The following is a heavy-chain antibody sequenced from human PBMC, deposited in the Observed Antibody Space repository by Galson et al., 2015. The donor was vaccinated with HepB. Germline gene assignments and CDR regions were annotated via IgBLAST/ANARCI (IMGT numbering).Heavy chain of an antibody. CDR3: ARTGLTGPDVFDI. CDR2: INPNSGGT. V-gene: IGHV1-2*06. Sequence: SVKVSCKASGYSFTGYNIHWVRQAPGQGLEWMGRINPNSGGTNYPQRFQGRVTMTRDTSTGTVYMELSRLRSDDTAVYYCARTGLTGPDVFDIWGQGTMVTVSS. CDR1: GYSFTGYN. D-gene: IGHD2-8*02. J-gene: IGHJ3*02.